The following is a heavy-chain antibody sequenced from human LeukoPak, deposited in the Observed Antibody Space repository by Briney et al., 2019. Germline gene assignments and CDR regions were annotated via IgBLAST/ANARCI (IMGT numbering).Heavy chain of an antibody. D-gene: IGHD3-9*01. Sequence: SETLSLTCTVSGGSVSSGSYYWSWIRQPPGKGLEWIGYIYYSGSTNYNPSLKSRVTISVDTSKNQFSLKLSPVTAADTAVYYCARDILTGSTTDYWGQGTLVTVSS. CDR2: IYYSGST. V-gene: IGHV4-61*01. CDR1: GGSVSSGSYY. J-gene: IGHJ4*02. CDR3: ARDILTGSTTDY.